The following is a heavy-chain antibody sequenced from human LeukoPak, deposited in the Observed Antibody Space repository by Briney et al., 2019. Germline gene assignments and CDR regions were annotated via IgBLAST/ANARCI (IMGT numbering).Heavy chain of an antibody. CDR1: GGSISSHY. J-gene: IGHJ6*03. Sequence: PSETLSLTCTVSGGSISSHYWSWIRQPPGKGLEWIGYIYYSGSTNYNPSLKSRVTISVDTSKNQFSLKLSSVTAADTAVYYCARGPYCSSTSCYTFYYYYYMDVWGKGTMVTVSS. V-gene: IGHV4-59*11. D-gene: IGHD2-2*02. CDR3: ARGPYCSSTSCYTFYYYYYMDV. CDR2: IYYSGST.